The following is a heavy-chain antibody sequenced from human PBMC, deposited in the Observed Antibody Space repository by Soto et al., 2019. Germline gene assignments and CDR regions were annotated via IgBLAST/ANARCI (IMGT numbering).Heavy chain of an antibody. J-gene: IGHJ6*02. Sequence: PWGSRRLSCAASGFTFSSYSMNWVRQAPGKGLEWVSYISSSSSTIYYADSVKGRFTISRDNAKNSLYLQMNSLRDEDTAVYYCARDFWSGYSKAYYYYGREAWGQGTTVSVSS. D-gene: IGHD3-3*01. CDR1: GFTFSSYS. V-gene: IGHV3-48*02. CDR3: ARDFWSGYSKAYYYYGREA. CDR2: ISSSSSTI.